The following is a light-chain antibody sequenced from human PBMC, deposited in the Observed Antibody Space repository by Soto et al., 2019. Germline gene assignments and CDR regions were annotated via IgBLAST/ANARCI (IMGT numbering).Light chain of an antibody. J-gene: IGKJ4*01. Sequence: EIVLTQSPATLSLSPGERATLSCRASQSVSSYLAWYQQKPGQAPRLLIYDASNRATGIPARFSGSGSGTDFTLTISSLESEDFAVYYCKQRSNWSPALPFGEVPMVDSK. CDR2: DAS. CDR3: KQRSNWSPALP. V-gene: IGKV3-11*01. CDR1: QSVSSY.